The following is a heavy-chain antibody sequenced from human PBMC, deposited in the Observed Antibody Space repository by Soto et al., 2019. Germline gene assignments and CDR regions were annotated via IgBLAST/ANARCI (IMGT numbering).Heavy chain of an antibody. Sequence: EVQLVESGGGLVQPGRSLILSCAASGFRFEDYAMHWVRQAPGKGLEWVSGIAWNSDIIGYADSVKGRFTISRDNGKNSLYLQMISLRPEDTALYYCAKDHYGSAIYGMDVWGQGTTVTVSS. CDR3: AKDHYGSAIYGMDV. J-gene: IGHJ6*02. CDR1: GFRFEDYA. D-gene: IGHD3-10*01. CDR2: IAWNSDII. V-gene: IGHV3-9*01.